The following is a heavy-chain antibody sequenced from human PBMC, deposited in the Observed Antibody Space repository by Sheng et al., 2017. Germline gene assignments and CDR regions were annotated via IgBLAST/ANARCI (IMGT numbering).Heavy chain of an antibody. J-gene: IGHJ3*02. Sequence: QVQLVQSGAEVKKPGSSVKVSCKASGGTFSSYAISWVRQAPGQGLEWMGGIIPIFGTANYAQKFQGRVTITTDESTSTAYMELSSLRSEDTAVYYCASQDREAYSSSWFHAFDIWGQGTMVTVSS. D-gene: IGHD6-13*01. CDR2: IIPIFGTA. V-gene: IGHV1-69*05. CDR1: GGTFSSYA. CDR3: ASQDREAYSSSWFHAFDI.